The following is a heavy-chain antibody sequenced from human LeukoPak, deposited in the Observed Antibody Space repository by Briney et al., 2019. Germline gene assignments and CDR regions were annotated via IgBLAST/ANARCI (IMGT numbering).Heavy chain of an antibody. V-gene: IGHV3-33*01. D-gene: IGHD4-4*01. CDR2: VWYDGSNK. Sequence: GGSLRLSCAASGFIFSNYGMHWVRQAPGKGLEWVAVVWYDGSNKYYADSEKGRFTISRDNSKNMLYLQMNSLRAEDTAVYYCARDPSLRVTLDYWGQGTLVTVSS. CDR3: ARDPSLRVTLDY. CDR1: GFIFSNYG. J-gene: IGHJ4*02.